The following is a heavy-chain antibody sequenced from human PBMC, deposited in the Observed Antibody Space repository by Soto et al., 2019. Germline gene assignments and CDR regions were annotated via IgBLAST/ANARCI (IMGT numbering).Heavy chain of an antibody. CDR2: IYYSGST. D-gene: IGHD3-10*01. CDR1: GGSISSGGYY. J-gene: IGHJ6*03. V-gene: IGHV4-31*03. Sequence: QVQLQESGPGLVKPSQTLSLTCTVSGGSISSGGYYWSWIRQHPGKGLEWIGYIYYSGSTYYNPSLKSRVTISVDTSKNQFSLKLSSVTAADTAVYYCARDTAQRKFGELSHYYYMDIWGKGTTVTVSS. CDR3: ARDTAQRKFGELSHYYYMDI.